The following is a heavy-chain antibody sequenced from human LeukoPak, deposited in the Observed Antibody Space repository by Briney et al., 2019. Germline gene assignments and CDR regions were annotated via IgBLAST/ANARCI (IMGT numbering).Heavy chain of an antibody. CDR1: GGSISSYY. D-gene: IGHD3-10*01. V-gene: IGHV4-59*01. CDR3: ARDRADRLAYYYGSGSKEDAFDI. CDR2: IYYSGST. Sequence: SETLSLTCTVSGGSISSYYWSWIRQPPGKGLEWIGYIYYSGSTNYNPSLKSRVTISVDTSKNQFSLKLSSVTAADTAVYYCARDRADRLAYYYGSGSKEDAFDIWGQGTMVTVSS. J-gene: IGHJ3*02.